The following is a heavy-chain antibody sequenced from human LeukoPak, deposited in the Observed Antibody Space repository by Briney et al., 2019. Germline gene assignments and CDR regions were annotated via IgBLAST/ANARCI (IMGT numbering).Heavy chain of an antibody. J-gene: IGHJ4*02. CDR1: GYSISSDCY. D-gene: IGHD1-26*01. CDR2: IYTSGST. V-gene: IGHV4-4*07. CDR3: ARAYGGSLLGYFDY. Sequence: SETLSLTCTVSGYSISSDCYWSWIRQPAGKGLEWIGRIYTSGSTNYNPSLKSRVTISVDKSKNQFSLKLSPVTAADTAVYYCARAYGGSLLGYFDYWGQGTLVTVSS.